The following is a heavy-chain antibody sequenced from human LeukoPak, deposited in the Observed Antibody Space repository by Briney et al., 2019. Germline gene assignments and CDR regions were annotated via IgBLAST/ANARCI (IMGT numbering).Heavy chain of an antibody. CDR1: GYTFTSYY. V-gene: IGHV1-46*01. D-gene: IGHD2-2*01. Sequence: ASVKVSCKASGYTFTSYYMHWVRQAPGQGLEWMGIINPSGGSTSYAQKFQGRVTMTRDMSTSTVYMELSSLRSEDTAVYYCARGPARIVIVVVPAASHWGQGTLVTVSA. CDR2: INPSGGST. CDR3: ARGPARIVIVVVPAASH. J-gene: IGHJ4*02.